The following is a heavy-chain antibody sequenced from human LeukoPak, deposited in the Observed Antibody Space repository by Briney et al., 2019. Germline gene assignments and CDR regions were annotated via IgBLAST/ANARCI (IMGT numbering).Heavy chain of an antibody. Sequence: SETLSLTCTVSGGSISTYFWSWIRQPPGKGLEWIGYIYYSGSTNYKPSLKSRVTISLDTSKNQFSLKLNSVTAADTAVYYCARDTRDYVWGSYRYRYYYYYMDVWGKGTTVTVSS. D-gene: IGHD3-16*02. V-gene: IGHV4-59*01. CDR3: ARDTRDYVWGSYRYRYYYYYMDV. CDR1: GGSISTYF. CDR2: IYYSGST. J-gene: IGHJ6*03.